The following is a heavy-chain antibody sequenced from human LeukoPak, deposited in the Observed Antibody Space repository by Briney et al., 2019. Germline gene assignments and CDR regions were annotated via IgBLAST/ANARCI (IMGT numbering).Heavy chain of an antibody. Sequence: GASVKVSCKASGYTFTGYYIHWVRQAPGQGPEWMGWINPHSGATNYAQKFQGRVTMTRDTSISTAFMELSSLRSDDTAMYYCSRDLLMYYSSSGESTWGQGTQVTVSS. CDR1: GYTFTGYY. V-gene: IGHV1-2*02. J-gene: IGHJ5*02. D-gene: IGHD3-10*01. CDR2: INPHSGAT. CDR3: SRDLLMYYSSSGEST.